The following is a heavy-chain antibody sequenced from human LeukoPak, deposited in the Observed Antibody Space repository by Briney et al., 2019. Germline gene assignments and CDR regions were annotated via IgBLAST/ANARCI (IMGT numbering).Heavy chain of an antibody. Sequence: PSETLSLTCAVYGGSFSGYYWSWIRQPPGKGLEWIGEINHSGSTNYNPSLKSRVTISVDTSKNQFSLKLSSVTAADTAVYYCARTNLTPFFDYWGQGTLVTVSS. V-gene: IGHV4-34*01. CDR1: GGSFSGYY. J-gene: IGHJ4*02. CDR2: INHSGST. CDR3: ARTNLTPFFDY.